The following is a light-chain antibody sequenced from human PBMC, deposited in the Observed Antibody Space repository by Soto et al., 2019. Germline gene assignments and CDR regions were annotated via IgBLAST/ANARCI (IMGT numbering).Light chain of an antibody. Sequence: QSALTQPASVSESPGQSITIPCTGTSSDIGGYNYVSWYQLYPGKAPKLMIYDVTNRPSGVSNRFSGSKSGNTASLTISGLQAEDEANYYCSSYTSSNSLVVFGGGTKLTVL. CDR1: SSDIGGYNY. CDR2: DVT. V-gene: IGLV2-14*01. CDR3: SSYTSSNSLVV. J-gene: IGLJ2*01.